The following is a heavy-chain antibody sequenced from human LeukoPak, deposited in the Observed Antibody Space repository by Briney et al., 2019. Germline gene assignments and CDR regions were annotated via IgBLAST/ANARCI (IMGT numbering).Heavy chain of an antibody. CDR2: IRYDGSNK. J-gene: IGHJ6*03. CDR1: GFTFSSYG. Sequence: GGSLRLSCAASGFTFSSYGMHWVRQAPGKGLEWVAFIRYDGSNKYYADSVKGRFTISRDNSKNTLYLQMNSLRAEDTAVYYCAKAGYCSSTSCYSHGYYYYMDVWGKGTTVTVSS. D-gene: IGHD2-2*01. CDR3: AKAGYCSSTSCYSHGYYYYMDV. V-gene: IGHV3-30*02.